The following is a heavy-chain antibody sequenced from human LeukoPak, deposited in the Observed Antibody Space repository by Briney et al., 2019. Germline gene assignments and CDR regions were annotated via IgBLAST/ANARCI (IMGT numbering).Heavy chain of an antibody. CDR1: AFTFSSYS. V-gene: IGHV3-21*01. Sequence: GGSLRLSCAASAFTFSSYSMNWVRQAPGKGLEWVSSISSSSSYIYYADSVKGRFTISRDNAKNSLCLQMNSLRAEDTAVCYCARVGPWVNPDYYYYYMDVWGKGTTVTVSS. CDR2: ISSSSSYI. CDR3: ARVGPWVNPDYYYYYMDV. D-gene: IGHD1-14*01. J-gene: IGHJ6*03.